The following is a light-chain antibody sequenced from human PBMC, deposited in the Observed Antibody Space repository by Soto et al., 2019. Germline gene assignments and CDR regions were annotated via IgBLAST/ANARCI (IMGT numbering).Light chain of an antibody. CDR3: QQYHNLWT. CDR1: HYVYSN. CDR2: RAS. J-gene: IGKJ1*01. V-gene: IGKV3-15*01. Sequence: EIVMTQSPATLSVSPGERATLSCTASHYVYSNVAWFQQRPGQAPRLLIYRASTRATGTPARFSGSGSGTEFTLTITSLQSEDFALYYCQQYHNLWTFGRGTEVVIK.